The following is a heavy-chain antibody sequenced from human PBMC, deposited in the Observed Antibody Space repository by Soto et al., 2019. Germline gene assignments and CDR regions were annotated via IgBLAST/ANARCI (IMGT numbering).Heavy chain of an antibody. CDR3: ARNYGSGRLGDY. D-gene: IGHD3-10*01. CDR2: IWSDGSNK. J-gene: IGHJ4*02. V-gene: IGHV3-33*01. CDR1: GFTFSSHG. Sequence: QVQLVESGGGVVQPGRSLRLSCAASGFTFSSHGMHWVRQAPGKGLEWVALIWSDGSNKYYAESVKGRFTISRDNSKNTLYLEMNGLRAEDRAVYYCARNYGSGRLGDYWGQGTLVTVSS.